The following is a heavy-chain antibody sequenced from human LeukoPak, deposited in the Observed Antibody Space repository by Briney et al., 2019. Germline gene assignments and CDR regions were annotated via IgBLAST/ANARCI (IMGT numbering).Heavy chain of an antibody. CDR3: ARRLIAATATSAFDI. J-gene: IGHJ3*02. CDR1: EFIFSSYA. CDR2: ITGSSSTL. Sequence: GGSLRLSCAASEFIFSSYAMNWVRQAPGKGLEWISYITGSSSTLYYADSVKGRFTISRDNAKNSLILQMNTLRAEDTAVYYCARRLIAATATSAFDIWGQGTMVTVSS. D-gene: IGHD6-13*01. V-gene: IGHV3-48*03.